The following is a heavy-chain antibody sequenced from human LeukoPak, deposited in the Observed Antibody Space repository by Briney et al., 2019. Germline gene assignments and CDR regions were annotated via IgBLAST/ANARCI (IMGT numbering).Heavy chain of an antibody. CDR2: IKQDGSEK. J-gene: IGHJ4*02. CDR3: ARVLVVVAATRSRPFDY. V-gene: IGHV3-7*01. D-gene: IGHD2-15*01. CDR1: GFTFSSYG. Sequence: GGSLRLSCAASGFTFSSYGMHWVRQAQGKGLEWVANIKQDGSEKYYVDSVKGRFTISRDNAKNSLYLQMNSLRAEDTAVYYCARVLVVVAATRSRPFDYWGQGTLVTVSS.